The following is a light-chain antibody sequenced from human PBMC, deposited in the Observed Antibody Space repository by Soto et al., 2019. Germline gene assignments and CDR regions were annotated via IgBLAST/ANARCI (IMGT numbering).Light chain of an antibody. CDR1: SXDVGGYIY. J-gene: IGLJ1*01. V-gene: IGLV2-14*01. CDR3: SSYATSSSYV. Sequence: QSALTQPASVSGSPGQSITISCTGTSXDVGGYIYVSWYQQHPGKAPKLMIYDVTSRPSGVSYRFSGSKSGNTASLTISGLQAEDEADYYCSSYATSSSYVFGTGTKFTVL. CDR2: DVT.